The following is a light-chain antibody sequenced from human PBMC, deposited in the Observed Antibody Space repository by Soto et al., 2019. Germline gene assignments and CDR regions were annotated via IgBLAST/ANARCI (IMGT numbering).Light chain of an antibody. CDR1: QTVSTY. V-gene: IGKV3-11*01. CDR2: GAS. Sequence: IGLTQSPATLSLSPGERATLSCRARQTVSTYLSWYQHKPGQAPRLLIYGASNRATGVPARFSGSGSGTDFTLTISSLEPEDSAVYYCHQRYNWLTFGGGTKVDIK. J-gene: IGKJ4*01. CDR3: HQRYNWLT.